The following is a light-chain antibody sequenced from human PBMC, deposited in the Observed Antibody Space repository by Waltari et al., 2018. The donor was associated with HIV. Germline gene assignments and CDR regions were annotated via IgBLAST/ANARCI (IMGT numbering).Light chain of an antibody. CDR2: GAS. CDR3: QQYGTSPFT. Sequence: EIVLTQSPGTLSLSPGEGATLSCRASQSVSSSYLAWYQHKPGQAPRFLIYGASNRAIGVPDRFSGSGSGTEFTLTISRLEPEDFAVYFYQQYGTSPFTFGQGTKLEIK. CDR1: QSVSSSY. J-gene: IGKJ2*01. V-gene: IGKV3-20*01.